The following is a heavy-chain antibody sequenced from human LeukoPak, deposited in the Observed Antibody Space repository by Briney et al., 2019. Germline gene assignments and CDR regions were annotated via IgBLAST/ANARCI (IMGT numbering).Heavy chain of an antibody. CDR1: GGSISSGGYY. Sequence: SETLSLTCTVSGGSISSGGYYWSWIRQHPGKGLEWIGYIYYSGSTNYNPSLKSRVTISVDTSKNQFSLKLSSVTAADTAVYFCVRNSYKRDSSGYSGYYYMDVWGEGTMVTVSS. CDR3: VRNSYKRDSSGYSGYYYMDV. CDR2: IYYSGST. V-gene: IGHV4-61*08. D-gene: IGHD3-22*01. J-gene: IGHJ6*03.